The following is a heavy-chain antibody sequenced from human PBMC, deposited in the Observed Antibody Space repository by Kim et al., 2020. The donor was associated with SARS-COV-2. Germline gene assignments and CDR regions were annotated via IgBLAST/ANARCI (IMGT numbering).Heavy chain of an antibody. Sequence: KDGTTTRYAESVKGRFTISRDNSKNTLDLQMTGLRADDTGVYYCTRGPFWGQGTLVTVSS. CDR2: KDGTTT. J-gene: IGHJ4*02. V-gene: IGHV3-74*01. CDR3: TRGPF.